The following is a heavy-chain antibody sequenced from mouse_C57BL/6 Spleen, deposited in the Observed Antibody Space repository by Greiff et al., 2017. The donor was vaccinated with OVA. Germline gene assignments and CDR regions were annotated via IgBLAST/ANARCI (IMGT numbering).Heavy chain of an antibody. V-gene: IGHV5-6*01. J-gene: IGHJ3*01. CDR2: ISSGGSYT. CDR1: GFTFSSYG. CDR3: ARHEDSSGYGFAY. Sequence: EVKLVESGGDLVKPGGSLKLSCAASGFTFSSYGMSWVRQTPDKRLEWVATISSGGSYTYYPDSVKGRFTISRDNAKNTLYLQMSCLKSEDTAMYYCARHEDSSGYGFAYWGQGTLVTVSA. D-gene: IGHD3-2*02.